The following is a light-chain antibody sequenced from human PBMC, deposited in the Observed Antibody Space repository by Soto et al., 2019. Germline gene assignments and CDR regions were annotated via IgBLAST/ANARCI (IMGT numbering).Light chain of an antibody. J-gene: IGKJ4*01. V-gene: IGKV1-33*01. CDR2: DTS. Sequence: DIQMTQSPSSLSASVGDRVTITCQASQDISNYLNWYQQKPGKDPKLLIYDTSNLETGVPSRFSGSGSGTDFTFTISTLQPEDFATYYCQQYYNLPITFGGATNVHLK. CDR1: QDISNY. CDR3: QQYYNLPIT.